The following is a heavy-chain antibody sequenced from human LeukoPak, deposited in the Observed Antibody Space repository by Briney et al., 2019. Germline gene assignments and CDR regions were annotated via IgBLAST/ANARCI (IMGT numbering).Heavy chain of an antibody. CDR3: ARAGYYYDSSGYGYYYYGMDV. J-gene: IGHJ6*02. CDR1: GYTLTELS. CDR2: INPNGGGT. D-gene: IGHD3-22*01. V-gene: IGHV1-2*04. Sequence: ASVKVSCKVSGYTLTELSMHWVRQAPGQGLEWMGWINPNGGGTNYAQKFQGWVTMTRDTSISTAYMELSRLRSDDTAVYYCARAGYYYDSSGYGYYYYGMDVWGQGTTVTVSS.